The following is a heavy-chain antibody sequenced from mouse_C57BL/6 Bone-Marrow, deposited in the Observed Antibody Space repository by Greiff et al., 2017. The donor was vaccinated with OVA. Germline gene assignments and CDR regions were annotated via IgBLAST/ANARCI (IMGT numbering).Heavy chain of an antibody. CDR2: IYPGDGDT. CDR3: ARSLPNYYGSSYWYFDV. V-gene: IGHV1-82*01. CDR1: GYAFSSSW. J-gene: IGHJ1*03. Sequence: VQLQQSGPELVKPGASVKISCKASGYAFSSSWMNWVKQRPGKGLEWIGRIYPGDGDTNYNGKFKGKATLTADKSSSTAYMQISSLTSEDSAVYFCARSLPNYYGSSYWYFDVWGTGTTVTVSS. D-gene: IGHD1-1*01.